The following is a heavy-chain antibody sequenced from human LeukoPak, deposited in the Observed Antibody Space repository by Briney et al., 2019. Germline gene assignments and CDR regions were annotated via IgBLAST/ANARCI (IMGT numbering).Heavy chain of an antibody. V-gene: IGHV1-18*01. D-gene: IGHD3-10*01. J-gene: IGHJ5*02. CDR1: GYTFTSYG. CDR2: ISSYNGNT. CDR3: ARDIHLVRGVTPDAIVT. Sequence: ASVKVSCKASGYTFTSYGISWVRQAPGQGLEWMGWISSYNGNTKYAQKLQGRVTMTTDTSTRTAYTGLRSLRYDDTAVYYSARDIHLVRGVTPDAIVTWGQGNLVTVSS.